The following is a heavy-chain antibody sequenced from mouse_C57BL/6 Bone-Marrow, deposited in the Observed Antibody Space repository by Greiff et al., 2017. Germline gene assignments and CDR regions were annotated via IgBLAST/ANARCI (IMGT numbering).Heavy chain of an antibody. CDR2: INYDGSST. J-gene: IGHJ4*01. V-gene: IGHV5-16*01. Sequence: EVQLVESEGGLVQPGSSMKLSCTASGFTFSDYYMAWVRQVPEKGLEWVANINYDGSSTYYLDSLQSRFIISRDNAKNILYLQMSSLKSEDTATYYCARDGNLLGAMDYWGQGTSVTVSS. D-gene: IGHD1-1*01. CDR1: GFTFSDYY. CDR3: ARDGNLLGAMDY.